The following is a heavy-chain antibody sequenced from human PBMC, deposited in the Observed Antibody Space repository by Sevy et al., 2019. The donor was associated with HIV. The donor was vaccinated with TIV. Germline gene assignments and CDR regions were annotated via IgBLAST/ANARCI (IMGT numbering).Heavy chain of an antibody. D-gene: IGHD4-4*01. Sequence: GGSLRLSCAASGFTFSDYYMSWIRQAPGKGLEWVSYISSSGSTIYYADSVKGRFTISRDNAKNSLYLQMNSLTAEDTAVYYCARDARSVDYTDYWGQGTLVTVSS. CDR1: GFTFSDYY. V-gene: IGHV3-11*01. CDR2: ISSSGSTI. CDR3: ARDARSVDYTDY. J-gene: IGHJ4*02.